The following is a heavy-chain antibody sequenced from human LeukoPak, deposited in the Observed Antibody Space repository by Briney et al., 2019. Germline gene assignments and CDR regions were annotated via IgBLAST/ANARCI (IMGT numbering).Heavy chain of an antibody. CDR3: ARLPFDY. V-gene: IGHV3-7*03. Sequence: GGSLRLSCAASGFTFSSYWMSWVRQAPGKGLEWVANIKQDGSEKYFVDSVRGRFTISRDNAKNLVYLQISSLRGEDTAVYYCARLPFDYWGQGTLVTVSS. CDR1: GFTFSSYW. J-gene: IGHJ4*02. CDR2: IKQDGSEK.